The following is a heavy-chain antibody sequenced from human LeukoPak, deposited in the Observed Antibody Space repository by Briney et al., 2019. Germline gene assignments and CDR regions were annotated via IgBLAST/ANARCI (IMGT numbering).Heavy chain of an antibody. CDR1: GGSFSGYY. CDR2: IDHSGST. Sequence: SETLSHTCAVYGGSFSGYYWSWIRQPPGKGLEWIGEIDHSGSTNSNPSLKSRVTISVDTSKNQFSLKLSSVTAADTAVYYCARGEGSGSYYPYFDYWGQGTLVTVSS. CDR3: ARGEGSGSYYPYFDY. V-gene: IGHV4-34*01. J-gene: IGHJ4*02. D-gene: IGHD3-10*01.